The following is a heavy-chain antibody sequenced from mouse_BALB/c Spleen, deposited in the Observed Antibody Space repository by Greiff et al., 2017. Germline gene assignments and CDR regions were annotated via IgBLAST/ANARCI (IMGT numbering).Heavy chain of an antibody. V-gene: IGHV3-5*02. CDR3: ARERGGPIYYDYASAMDY. J-gene: IGHJ4*01. Sequence: EVQGVESGPGLVKPSQTVSLTCTVTGISITTGNYRWSWIRQFPGNKLEWIGYIYYSGTITYNPSLTSRTTITRDTSKNQFFLEMNSLTAEDTATYYCARERGGPIYYDYASAMDYWGQGTSVTVSS. CDR1: GISITTGNYR. CDR2: IYYSGTI. D-gene: IGHD2-4*01.